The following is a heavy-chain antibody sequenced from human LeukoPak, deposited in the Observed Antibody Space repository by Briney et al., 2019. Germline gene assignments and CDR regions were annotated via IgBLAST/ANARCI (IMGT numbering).Heavy chain of an antibody. CDR1: GYSFTDYY. Sequence: ASVKVSCKASGYSFTDYYLHWVRQAPGQGLEWMGWINPNSGGTNYAQKFQGRVTMTRDTSIRTAYMELSRLRSDDTAVYYCARDGRGSRSSWFDPWGQGTLVIVSS. J-gene: IGHJ5*02. CDR2: INPNSGGT. D-gene: IGHD3-10*01. CDR3: ARDGRGSRSSWFDP. V-gene: IGHV1-2*02.